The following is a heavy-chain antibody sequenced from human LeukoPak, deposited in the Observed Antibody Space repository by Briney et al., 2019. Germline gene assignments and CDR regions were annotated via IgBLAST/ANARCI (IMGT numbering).Heavy chain of an antibody. Sequence: PSETLSLTCTVSGGSISSYYWSWIRQPPGKGLEWIGYIYYSGSTNYNPSLKSRVTISVDTSKNQFSLKLSSVTAADTAVYYCARGRHLTNCYDSSGYPNHAFDIWGQGTMVTVSS. V-gene: IGHV4-59*08. CDR1: GGSISSYY. D-gene: IGHD3-22*01. J-gene: IGHJ3*02. CDR2: IYYSGST. CDR3: ARGRHLTNCYDSSGYPNHAFDI.